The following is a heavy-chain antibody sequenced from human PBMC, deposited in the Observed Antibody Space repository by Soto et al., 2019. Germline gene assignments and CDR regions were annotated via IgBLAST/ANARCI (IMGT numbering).Heavy chain of an antibody. V-gene: IGHV3-48*02. CDR1: GFTFSSYS. CDR3: ARDLDIVVVTAIQEGGY. CDR2: ISSSSSTI. J-gene: IGHJ4*02. D-gene: IGHD2-21*02. Sequence: PGGSLRLSCAASGFTFSSYSMNWVRQAPGKGLEWGSYISSSSSTIYSADSVRGRFTISRDNAKNSLYLQMNSLRDEDTAVYYCARDLDIVVVTAIQEGGYWGQGTLVTVSS.